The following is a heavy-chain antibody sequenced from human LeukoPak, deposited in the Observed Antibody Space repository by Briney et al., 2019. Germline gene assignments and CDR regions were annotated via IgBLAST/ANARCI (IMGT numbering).Heavy chain of an antibody. D-gene: IGHD3-22*01. Sequence: SGGSLRLSCAASGFTFSTYWMHWVRQAPGKGLVWVSCIKSDGSTNYADSVKGRFTISRDNAKNTVSLQMNSLRPEDTGVYYCARAPSEIGGYYPEYFRHWGQGTLVTVSS. J-gene: IGHJ1*01. CDR3: ARAPSEIGGYYPEYFRH. CDR2: IKSDGST. V-gene: IGHV3-74*01. CDR1: GFTFSTYW.